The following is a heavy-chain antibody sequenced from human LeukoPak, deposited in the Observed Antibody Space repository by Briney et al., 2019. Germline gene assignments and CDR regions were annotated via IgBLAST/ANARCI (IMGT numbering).Heavy chain of an antibody. CDR2: ISGSGGST. V-gene: IGHV3-23*01. Sequence: GGSLRLSCAASGFTFSSYAMSWVRQAPGKGLEWVSAISGSGGSTYYADSVKGRFTISRDNSKNTLYLQMNSLRAEDTAVYYCAKADLIVLRPYWDYWGQGTLVTVSS. D-gene: IGHD2-8*01. J-gene: IGHJ4*02. CDR3: AKADLIVLRPYWDY. CDR1: GFTFSSYA.